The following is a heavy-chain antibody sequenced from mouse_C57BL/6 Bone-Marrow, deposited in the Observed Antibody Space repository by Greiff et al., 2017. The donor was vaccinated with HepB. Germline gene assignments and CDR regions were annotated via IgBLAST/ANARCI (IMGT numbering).Heavy chain of an antibody. CDR1: GYAFTNYL. V-gene: IGHV1-54*01. CDR2: INPGSGGT. Sequence: QVQPQQSGAQLVRPGTSVKVSCKASGYAFTNYLIEWVKQRPGQGLEWIGVINPGSGGTNYTEKFKGKATLTADKSSSTAYMQLSSLTSEDSAVYFCARRWLLLHFDYWGQGTTLTVSS. D-gene: IGHD2-3*01. CDR3: ARRWLLLHFDY. J-gene: IGHJ2*01.